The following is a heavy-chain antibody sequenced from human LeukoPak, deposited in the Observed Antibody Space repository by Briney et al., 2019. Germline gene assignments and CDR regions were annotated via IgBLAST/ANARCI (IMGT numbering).Heavy chain of an antibody. Sequence: SETLSLTCTVSGGSISSGGYYWSWNRQHPGKGLEWIGYIYYSGSTYYNPSLKSRVTISVDTSKNQFSLKLSSVTAADTAVYYCARSSGYDSTDFDYWGQGTLVTVSS. J-gene: IGHJ4*02. CDR3: ARSSGYDSTDFDY. CDR1: GGSISSGGYY. D-gene: IGHD3-22*01. CDR2: IYYSGST. V-gene: IGHV4-31*03.